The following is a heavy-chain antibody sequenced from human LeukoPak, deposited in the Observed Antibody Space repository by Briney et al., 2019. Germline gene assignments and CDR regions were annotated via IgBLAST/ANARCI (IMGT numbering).Heavy chain of an antibody. V-gene: IGHV4-59*11. CDR1: GGSISSHY. J-gene: IGHJ4*02. Sequence: SGTLFLTCAVSGGSISSHYGSWIRQPPGKGLEWIGYIYYSGSTNYNPSLKSRVTISVDTSKNQFSLKLSSVTAADTAVYYCARGHSPFDYWGQGTLVTVSS. CDR3: ARGHSPFDY. CDR2: IYYSGST. D-gene: IGHD2-21*01.